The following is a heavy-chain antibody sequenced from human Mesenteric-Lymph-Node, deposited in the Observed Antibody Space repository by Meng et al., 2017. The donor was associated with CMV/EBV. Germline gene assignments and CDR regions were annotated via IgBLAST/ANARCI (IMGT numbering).Heavy chain of an antibody. J-gene: IGHJ3*02. CDR1: GFTFSSYW. D-gene: IGHD6-6*01. Sequence: GESLKISCAASGFTFSSYWMSWVRQAPGKGLEWVANIKQDGSEKYYVDSVKGRFTISRDNAKNSLYLQMNSLRAEDTAVYYCAKDNARYSSSSLGFEIWGQGTMVTVSS. V-gene: IGHV3-7*03. CDR3: AKDNARYSSSSLGFEI. CDR2: IKQDGSEK.